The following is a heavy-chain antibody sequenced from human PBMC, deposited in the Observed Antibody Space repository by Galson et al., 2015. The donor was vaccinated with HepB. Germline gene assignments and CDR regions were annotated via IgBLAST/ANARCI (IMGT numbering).Heavy chain of an antibody. V-gene: IGHV3-33*01. CDR1: GLTFSSYG. Sequence: SLRLSCAASGLTFSSYGMHWVRQAPGKGLEWVAVIWYDGSNKYYADSVKGRFTISRDNSKNTLYLQMNSLRAEDTAVYYCAREDASGYYYGMDVWGQGTTVTVSS. J-gene: IGHJ6*02. CDR3: AREDASGYYYGMDV. CDR2: IWYDGSNK.